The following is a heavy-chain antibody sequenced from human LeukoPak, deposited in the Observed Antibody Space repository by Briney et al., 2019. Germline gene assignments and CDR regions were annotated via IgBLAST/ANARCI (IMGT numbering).Heavy chain of an antibody. CDR3: AFVYGDRGDWFDP. Sequence: PSETLSLTCTVSGGSIRNYYWTWIRQPPGKGLEWIGYMYYSGNTKSKPSLESRVTMSMDASKNQFSLKLNSVTPADTAVYYCAFVYGDRGDWFDPWGPGTQVTVSS. V-gene: IGHV4-59*04. J-gene: IGHJ5*02. CDR1: GGSIRNYY. D-gene: IGHD4-17*01. CDR2: MYYSGNT.